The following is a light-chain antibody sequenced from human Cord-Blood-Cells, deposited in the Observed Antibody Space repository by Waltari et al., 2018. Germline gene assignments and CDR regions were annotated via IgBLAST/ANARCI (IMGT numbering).Light chain of an antibody. Sequence: QSALTQPASVSGSPGQSITIPCTGTISDVGGYYYVHWYQQPPGKAPKRMIYDVSNRTSVVSNLFSGSKSDNTASLTLSRLQAEDDADYYCSSYTSSSTLVVFGGGTKLTVL. V-gene: IGLV2-14*01. J-gene: IGLJ2*01. CDR1: ISDVGGYYY. CDR2: DVS. CDR3: SSYTSSSTLVV.